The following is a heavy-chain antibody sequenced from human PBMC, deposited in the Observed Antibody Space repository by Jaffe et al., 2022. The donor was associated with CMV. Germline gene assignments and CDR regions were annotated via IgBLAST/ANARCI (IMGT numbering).Heavy chain of an antibody. D-gene: IGHD2-8*01. CDR3: TRNGAKCLDH. CDR1: GHSITSDNY. V-gene: IGHV4-4*02. J-gene: IGHJ4*02. CDR2: VLHGGPT. Sequence: QVQLQESGPGLVKTSGTLSLTCDVSGHSITSDNYWSWVRQPPGKGLEWLGQVLHGGPTHYNPSLKSRVTISVDKSKNQLSLTLSSVTVGDTAVYYCTRNGAKCLDHWGQGTLVTVSS.